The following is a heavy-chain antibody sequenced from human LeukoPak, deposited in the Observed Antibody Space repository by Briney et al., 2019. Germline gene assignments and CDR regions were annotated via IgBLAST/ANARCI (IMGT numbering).Heavy chain of an antibody. D-gene: IGHD3/OR15-3a*01. J-gene: IGHJ4*02. CDR2: ISYDGSNK. Sequence: GGSLRLSCAASGFTFSSYGMHWVRQAPGKGLEWVAVISYDGSNKYYADSVKGRFTISRDNSKNTLYLQMNSLRAEDTAVYYCARDWPGGSPDYWGQGTLVTVSS. V-gene: IGHV3-30*03. CDR1: GFTFSSYG. CDR3: ARDWPGGSPDY.